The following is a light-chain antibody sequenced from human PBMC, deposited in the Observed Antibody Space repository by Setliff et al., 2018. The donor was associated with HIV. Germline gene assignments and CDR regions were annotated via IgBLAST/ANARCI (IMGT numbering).Light chain of an antibody. J-gene: IGLJ1*01. V-gene: IGLV2-23*02. CDR2: EVN. CDR3: CSYTSSTTYV. CDR1: RSDIGTYDL. Sequence: QPALAQPASVSGSPGQSSTISCTGTRSDIGTYDLVSWYRQYPGNAPKLIIYEVNRRPAGVSDRLSGSKSGNTASLTISGLRAEDEATYYCCSYTSSTTYVFGTGTKVTVL.